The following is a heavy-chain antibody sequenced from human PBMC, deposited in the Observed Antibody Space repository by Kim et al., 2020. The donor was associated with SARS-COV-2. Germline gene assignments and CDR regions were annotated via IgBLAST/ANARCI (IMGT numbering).Heavy chain of an antibody. CDR2: INHSGST. Sequence: SETLSLTCAVYGGSFSGYYWSWIRQPPGKGLEWIGEINHSGSTNYNPSLKSRSTISLETSKNQFSLKLSSLPAADTPVYYFARGCLIAVTATLFPSYYS. V-gene: IGHV4-34*01. CDR1: GGSFSGYY. J-gene: IGHJ6*01. CDR3: ARGCLIAVTATLFPSYYS. D-gene: IGHD6-19*01.